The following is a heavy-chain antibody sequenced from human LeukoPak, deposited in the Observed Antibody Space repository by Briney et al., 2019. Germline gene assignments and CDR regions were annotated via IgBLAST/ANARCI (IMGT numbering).Heavy chain of an antibody. Sequence: ASVKVSCKASGYTFTSYGISWVRQAPGQGLEWMGWISAYNGNTNYAQKLQGRLTITTDTSASTAYMELSSLRSEDTALYFCARDLIVYGSGSYFDYWGQGTLVTVSS. CDR1: GYTFTSYG. D-gene: IGHD3-10*01. CDR2: ISAYNGNT. CDR3: ARDLIVYGSGSYFDY. J-gene: IGHJ4*02. V-gene: IGHV1-18*01.